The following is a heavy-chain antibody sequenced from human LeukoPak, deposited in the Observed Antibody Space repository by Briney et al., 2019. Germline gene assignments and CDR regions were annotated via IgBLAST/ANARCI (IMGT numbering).Heavy chain of an antibody. V-gene: IGHV1-3*01. J-gene: IGHJ4*02. CDR2: INAGNGDT. CDR3: ARLAGGILDY. D-gene: IGHD6-13*01. Sequence: ASAKVSCKASGYTFTSYAIHWVRQAPGHRLEWMGWINAGNGDTKYSRNFQGRITITRDTSASTADMELSSLRSEDTAVYYCARLAGGILDYWGQGTLVTVSS. CDR1: GYTFTSYA.